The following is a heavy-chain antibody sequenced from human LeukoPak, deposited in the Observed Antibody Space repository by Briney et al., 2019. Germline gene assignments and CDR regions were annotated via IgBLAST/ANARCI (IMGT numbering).Heavy chain of an antibody. J-gene: IGHJ4*02. CDR1: GGSFSGYY. CDR2: INHSGST. D-gene: IGHD1-1*01. V-gene: IGHV4-34*01. CDR3: ARVEERPTPMIDY. Sequence: SETLSLTCAGYGGSFSGYYWSWIRQPPGKGPEWIGEINHSGSTNYDPSLKSRVTISVDTSKNQFPLKLSSVTAADTAVYYCARVEERPTPMIDYWGQGTLVTVSS.